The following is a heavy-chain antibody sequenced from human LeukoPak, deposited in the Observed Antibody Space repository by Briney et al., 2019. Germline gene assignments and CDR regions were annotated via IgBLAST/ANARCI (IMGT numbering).Heavy chain of an antibody. Sequence: PSETLSLTCTVSGGSISSYYWSWIRQPPGKGLEWIGYLYNTERTNYNPSLKSRLTISLDTSNNRFSLKLSSVTAADTAVYFCARGSNRYYFDSSGYHYYLDSWGQGTLVTVSS. V-gene: IGHV4-59*08. CDR3: ARGSNRYYFDSSGYHYYLDS. J-gene: IGHJ4*02. CDR2: LYNTERT. CDR1: GGSISSYY. D-gene: IGHD3-22*01.